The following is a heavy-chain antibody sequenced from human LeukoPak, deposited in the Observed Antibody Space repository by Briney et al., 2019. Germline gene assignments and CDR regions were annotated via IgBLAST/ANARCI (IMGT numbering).Heavy chain of an antibody. CDR1: GYSISSAYY. J-gene: IGHJ4*02. CDR2: IHRSGSA. V-gene: IGHV4-38-2*02. CDR3: ARGPVGDVFDY. Sequence: PSETLSLTCTVSGYSISSAYYWGWMRQPPGKGLEWIGNIHRSGSAYYNPSLQSRVTMSQDTSKNQLSLKLRSVTAADTGVYYCARGPVGDVFDYWGQGTLVTVSS. D-gene: IGHD1-26*01.